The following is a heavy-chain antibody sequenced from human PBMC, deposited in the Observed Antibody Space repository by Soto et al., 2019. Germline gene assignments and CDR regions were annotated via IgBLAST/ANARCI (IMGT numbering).Heavy chain of an antibody. V-gene: IGHV1-8*01. CDR3: ARLIGNSWLDS. J-gene: IGHJ5*01. CDR1: GYTFTTYD. CDR2: LNPKSGMT. Sequence: GASVKVSCKASGYTFTTYDFNWVRQAPGQGLEWMGWLNPKSGMTGSAQKFQGRVTINPDTSNNQLSLQLNSVTPDDTAVYYCARLIGNSWLDSWGQGTLVTVSS. D-gene: IGHD2-8*01.